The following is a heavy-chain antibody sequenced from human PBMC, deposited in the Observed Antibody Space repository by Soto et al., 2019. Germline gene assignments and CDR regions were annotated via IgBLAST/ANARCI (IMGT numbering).Heavy chain of an antibody. Sequence: QVQLVESGGGLVKPGGSLRLSCAASGFTFSDYYMSWIRQAPGKGLEWVSYISSSSSYTNYADSVKGRFTISRDNAKNSLYRQMNSLRSEDTAVYYCARAIVVVTASAAGYYFDYWGQGTLVTFSS. D-gene: IGHD2-21*02. CDR3: ARAIVVVTASAAGYYFDY. V-gene: IGHV3-11*05. CDR2: ISSSSSYT. J-gene: IGHJ4*02. CDR1: GFTFSDYY.